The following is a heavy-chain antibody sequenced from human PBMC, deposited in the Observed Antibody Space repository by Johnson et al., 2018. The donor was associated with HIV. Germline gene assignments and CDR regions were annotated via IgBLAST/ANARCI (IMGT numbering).Heavy chain of an antibody. J-gene: IGHJ3*02. CDR1: GFTFSTYA. CDR3: AREGAPSARDFGAFDI. Sequence: HVQLVESGGNVVQPGRSLRLSCAASGFTFSTYAMHWVRQAPGKGLEWVAFISYDGSNKYYAESVKGRFTISRDNSKNTLYLQMNSLRLEDTAVYYCAREGAPSARDFGAFDIWGQGTMVTVSS. V-gene: IGHV3-30-3*01. D-gene: IGHD1-26*01. CDR2: ISYDGSNK.